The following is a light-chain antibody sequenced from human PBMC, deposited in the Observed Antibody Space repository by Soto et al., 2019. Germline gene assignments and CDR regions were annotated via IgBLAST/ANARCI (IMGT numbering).Light chain of an antibody. V-gene: IGLV1-40*01. Sequence: QTVVTQPPSASGTPGQRVTFSCSGSSSNIGSYTVNWYQQLPGTAPKLLIYGNSYRPSGVPDRFSGSKSGTSASLAITGLRAEDEADYYCQSNDRSLSGSGVFGTGTKLTVL. CDR2: GNS. J-gene: IGLJ1*01. CDR3: QSNDRSLSGSGV. CDR1: SSNIGSYT.